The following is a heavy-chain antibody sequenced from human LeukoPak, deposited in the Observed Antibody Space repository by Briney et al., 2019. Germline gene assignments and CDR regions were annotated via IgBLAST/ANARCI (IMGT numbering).Heavy chain of an antibody. CDR2: IFYSGST. D-gene: IGHD1-26*01. CDR3: ARDPGGYSGSLYFDY. V-gene: IGHV4-59*01. CDR1: GGSISSYY. J-gene: IGHJ4*02. Sequence: SETLSLTCTVSGGSISSYYWSWIRQPPGKGLEWIGYIFYSGSTNYNPSLKSRVTISVDTSKNQFSLKLSSVTAADTAVYNCARDPGGYSGSLYFDYWGQGTLVTVSS.